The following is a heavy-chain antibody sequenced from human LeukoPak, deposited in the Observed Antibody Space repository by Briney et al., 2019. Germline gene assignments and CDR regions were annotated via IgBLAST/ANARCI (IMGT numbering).Heavy chain of an antibody. CDR1: GFTFSSYE. Sequence: GGSLRLSCAASGFTFSSYEMNWVRQAPGKGLEWVSYISSSGSTIYYADSVKGRFTISRDNAKNSLYLQMNSLRAEDTAVYYCARISRDGYNYYHYYGMDVWGQGTTVTVSS. J-gene: IGHJ6*02. V-gene: IGHV3-48*03. CDR2: ISSSGSTI. CDR3: ARISRDGYNYYHYYGMDV. D-gene: IGHD5-24*01.